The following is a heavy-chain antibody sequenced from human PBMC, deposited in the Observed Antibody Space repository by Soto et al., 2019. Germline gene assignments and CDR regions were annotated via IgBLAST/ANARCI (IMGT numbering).Heavy chain of an antibody. CDR2: IYYLGST. D-gene: IGHD3-10*01. V-gene: IGHV4-59*01. CDR1: GGSMSEYF. Sequence: TLSLTGSVSGGSMSEYFWSWIRQSPGKGLEWIGYIYYLGSTDYNPSLKSRVTISVDTSKRQFSLRLTSVTAADTAVYYCARDGYDGSGSPYPAYWGPGTQVTVSS. CDR3: ARDGYDGSGSPYPAY. J-gene: IGHJ4*02.